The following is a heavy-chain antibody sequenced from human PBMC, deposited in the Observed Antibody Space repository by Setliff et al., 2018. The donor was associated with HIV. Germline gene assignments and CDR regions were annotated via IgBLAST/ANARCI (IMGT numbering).Heavy chain of an antibody. CDR3: ARDGYHLYGMDV. CDR2: INTNTGNP. J-gene: IGHJ6*02. V-gene: IGHV7-4-1*02. CDR1: GYTFIGYG. Sequence: GASVKVPCKASGYTFIGYGINWVRQAPGQGLEWMGWINTNTGNPTYAHGFTGRFVFSLDTSVSTAYLQITSLKAEDTAVYYCARDGYHLYGMDVWGQGTTVTVSS. D-gene: IGHD5-12*01.